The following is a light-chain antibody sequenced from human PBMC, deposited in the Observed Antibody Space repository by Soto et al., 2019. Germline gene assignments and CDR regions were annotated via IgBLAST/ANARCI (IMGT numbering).Light chain of an antibody. CDR2: GAS. V-gene: IGKV3-20*01. J-gene: IGKJ1*01. CDR3: QQFASSPRT. Sequence: EIVLTQSPGTLSLSPGERATLFCRASQSVATSQLAWYQQKPGQAPRLLIGASSRATGVPDRFIASGSGTDFPLTISGLEPEDFAVYYCQQFASSPRTFGRGTTVEIK. CDR1: QSVATSQ.